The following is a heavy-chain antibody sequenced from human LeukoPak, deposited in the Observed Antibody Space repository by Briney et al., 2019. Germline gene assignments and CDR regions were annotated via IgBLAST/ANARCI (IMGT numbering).Heavy chain of an antibody. J-gene: IGHJ2*01. CDR2: IYSGDST. D-gene: IGHD6-19*01. V-gene: IGHV3-53*01. Sequence: PGGSQRLSCAGSGFTVSSIYMSWVRQAPGKGLEWVSTIYSGDSTYYADSVKGRFTISRDNPKNTLYLQMNRLRAEDTAVYYCASSETYWYFDLWGRGTLVTVSS. CDR1: GFTVSSIY. CDR3: ASSETYWYFDL.